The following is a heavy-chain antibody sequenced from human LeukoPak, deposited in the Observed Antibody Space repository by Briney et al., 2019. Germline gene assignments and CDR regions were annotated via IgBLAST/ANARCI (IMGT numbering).Heavy chain of an antibody. CDR3: ASSRSGRYYFDY. Sequence: SETLSLTCTVSGGSVTSGSSYWSWLRQPPGKGLEWIGYIDYIGSTNYSPSLKTRVTISLGTSKNQFSLKLTSVTAADTAVYYCASSRSGRYYFDYWGPGTLVTVSS. CDR2: IDYIGST. J-gene: IGHJ4*02. CDR1: GGSVTSGSSY. D-gene: IGHD5-24*01. V-gene: IGHV4-61*01.